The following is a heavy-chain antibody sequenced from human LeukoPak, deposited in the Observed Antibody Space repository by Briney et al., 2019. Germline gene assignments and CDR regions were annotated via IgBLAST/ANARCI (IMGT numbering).Heavy chain of an antibody. D-gene: IGHD5-12*01. CDR3: AKDTVKVTTIRRVPHYMHV. Sequence: PGGSLRLSWAASGLTFSSYAMNWVRQAPEKGREWVSAIRGSGSTTYYADSVKGRLIISRDNSKHTLYLQINSLGAEDTAVYYCAKDTVKVTTIRRVPHYMHVWGKGTTVTISS. CDR2: IRGSGSTT. V-gene: IGHV3-23*01. CDR1: GLTFSSYA. J-gene: IGHJ6*03.